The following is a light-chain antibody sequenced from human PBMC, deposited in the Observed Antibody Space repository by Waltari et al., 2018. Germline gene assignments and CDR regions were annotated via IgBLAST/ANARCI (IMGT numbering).Light chain of an antibody. Sequence: EVLMTQSPATLSASPGARATLSCRASQSISRNLAWYQQKPGQAPRLLIYGASTRAPGIPARFSGSGSGTDFTLSISSLQSEDVAVYYCQQYNNWRTFGQGTKLEMK. J-gene: IGKJ2*01. V-gene: IGKV3-15*01. CDR3: QQYNNWRT. CDR2: GAS. CDR1: QSISRN.